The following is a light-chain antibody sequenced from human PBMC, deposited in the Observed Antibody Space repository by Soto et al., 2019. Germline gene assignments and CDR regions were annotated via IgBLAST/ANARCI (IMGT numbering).Light chain of an antibody. CDR1: QGISSY. Sequence: IRSTQSTSSRSATVGDRVTITCLASQGISSYLSWYQQKPGKAPKLLIYAASTLQSGVPSRFSGSGSGTEFTLTITSLQPTDFATYYCHQYKSYFPTFGQGTKVDI. J-gene: IGKJ1*01. V-gene: IGKV1-8*01. CDR2: AAS. CDR3: HQYKSYFPT.